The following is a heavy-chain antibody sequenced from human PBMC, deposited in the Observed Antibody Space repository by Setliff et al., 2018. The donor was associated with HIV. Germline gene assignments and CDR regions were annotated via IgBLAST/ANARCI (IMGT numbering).Heavy chain of an antibody. CDR1: GGIFSRFA. Sequence: ASVKVSCKASGGIFSRFAFSWVRQAPGQRLEWMGWINTANYKTKYSQKFQARVTVTRDTSASTAYMELSSLRSEDTAVYYCAKEGDRYGLDLDYWGQGTLVTVSS. V-gene: IGHV1-3*04. D-gene: IGHD5-18*01. CDR2: INTANYKT. J-gene: IGHJ4*02. CDR3: AKEGDRYGLDLDY.